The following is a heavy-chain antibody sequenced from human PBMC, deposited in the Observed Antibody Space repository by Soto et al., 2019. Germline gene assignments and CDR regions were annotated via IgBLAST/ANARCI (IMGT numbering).Heavy chain of an antibody. CDR3: AGGYSSSWGRIDP. D-gene: IGHD6-13*01. CDR1: GGSFSGYY. V-gene: IGHV4-34*01. CDR2: INHSGST. J-gene: IGHJ5*02. Sequence: LSLTCAVYGGSFSGYYWSWIRQPPGKGLEWIGEINHSGSTNYNPSLKSRVTISVDTSKNQFSLKLSSVTAADTAVYYCAGGYSSSWGRIDPWGQGTLVTVSS.